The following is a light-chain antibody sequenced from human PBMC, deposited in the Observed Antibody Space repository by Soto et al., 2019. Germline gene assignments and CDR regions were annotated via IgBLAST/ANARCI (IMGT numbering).Light chain of an antibody. CDR2: AAS. J-gene: IGKJ3*01. CDR1: QSVSSTY. V-gene: IGKV3-20*01. Sequence: ETVLTQSPGTLSLSPGERATLSCRASQSVSSTYLAWYQQKPGQAPRLLIYAASSRETGIPDTFSGSGSGTDFTLTISRLEPEDFAVYYCQQYGSSPLTFGPGTKVDIK. CDR3: QQYGSSPLT.